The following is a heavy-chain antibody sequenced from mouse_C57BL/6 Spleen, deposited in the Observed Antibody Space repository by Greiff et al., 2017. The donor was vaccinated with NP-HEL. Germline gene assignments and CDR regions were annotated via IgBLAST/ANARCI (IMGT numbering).Heavy chain of an antibody. V-gene: IGHV2-9-1*01. J-gene: IGHJ1*03. D-gene: IGHD2-4*01. CDR1: GFSLTSYA. CDR3: ARGEIYYDYEGYFDV. Sequence: QVQLKESGPGLVAPSQSLSITCTVSGFSLTSYAISWVRQPPGKGLEWLGVIWPGGGTNYNSALKSRLSISKDNSKSQVFLKMNRLQTDDTARYYCARGEIYYDYEGYFDVWGTGTTVTVSS. CDR2: IWPGGGT.